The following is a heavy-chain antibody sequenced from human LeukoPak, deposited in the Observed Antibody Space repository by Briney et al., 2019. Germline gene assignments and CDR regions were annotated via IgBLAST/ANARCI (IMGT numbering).Heavy chain of an antibody. D-gene: IGHD6-13*01. CDR1: GGSISSYY. Sequence: SETLSLTCTVSGGSISSYYWSWIRQPPGKGLEWIGYIYYSGSTNYNPSLKSRVTISVDTSKNQFSLKLSSVTAADTAVYYCARVGGLSSSWYVDYWGQGTLVTVSS. J-gene: IGHJ4*02. V-gene: IGHV4-59*01. CDR3: ARVGGLSSSWYVDY. CDR2: IYYSGST.